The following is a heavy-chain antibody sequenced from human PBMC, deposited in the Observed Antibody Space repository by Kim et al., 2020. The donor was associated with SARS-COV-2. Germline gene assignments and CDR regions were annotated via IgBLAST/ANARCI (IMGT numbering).Heavy chain of an antibody. CDR3: ARDPPYKGIAAAGEYFQH. CDR2: ISAYNGNT. V-gene: IGHV1-18*01. J-gene: IGHJ1*01. D-gene: IGHD6-13*01. Sequence: ASVKVSCKASGYTFTSYGISWVRQAPGQGLEWMGWISAYNGNTNYAQKLQGRVTMTTDTSTSTAYMELRSLRSDDTAVYYCARDPPYKGIAAAGEYFQHWGQVTLVTVSS. CDR1: GYTFTSYG.